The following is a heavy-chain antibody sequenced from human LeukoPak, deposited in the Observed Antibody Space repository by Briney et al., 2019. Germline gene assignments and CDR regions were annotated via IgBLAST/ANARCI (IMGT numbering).Heavy chain of an antibody. D-gene: IGHD3-22*01. CDR3: ARDPSGHYPHFDY. CDR1: GGSLSSGGYY. V-gene: IGHV4-30-2*01. J-gene: IGHJ4*02. Sequence: SETLSLTCSVSGGSLSSGGYYWSWIRQPPGKGLEWIGYIYHSGSTYYNPSLKSRVTISVDTSKNQFSLKLSSVTAADTAVYSCARDPSGHYPHFDYWGQGTLVTVSS. CDR2: IYHSGST.